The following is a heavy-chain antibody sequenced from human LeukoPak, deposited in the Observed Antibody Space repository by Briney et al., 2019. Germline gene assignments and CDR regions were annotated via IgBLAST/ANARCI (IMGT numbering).Heavy chain of an antibody. CDR1: GFTFNNYA. J-gene: IGHJ4*02. CDR3: AKDSWDLIGYYFDS. D-gene: IGHD3-16*02. V-gene: IGHV3-23*01. CDR2: ISASGSST. Sequence: GGSLRLSCAASGFTFNNYAMSWVRQAPGKGLDWVSGISASGSSTHYADSVKGRFTISRDNSKNTLYLQMNSLRAEDTAVYYCAKDSWDLIGYYFDSWGQGTLVTVSS.